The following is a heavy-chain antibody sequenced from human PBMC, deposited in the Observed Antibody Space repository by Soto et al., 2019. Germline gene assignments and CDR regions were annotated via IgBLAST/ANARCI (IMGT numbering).Heavy chain of an antibody. Sequence: QVQLVESGGGVVQPGRSLRLSCAASGFTFNNYGMHWVRQAPGKGLEWVAVIWNDGNGYYYANSVKGRFTISRDNSKNTRDLQMSSRRAEDTAVYYCARRQISPPTRGAASARGGMDVWGQGTTVTVSS. CDR1: GFTFNNYG. D-gene: IGHD6-13*01. J-gene: IGHJ6*02. V-gene: IGHV3-33*01. CDR2: IWNDGNGY. CDR3: ARRQISPPTRGAASARGGMDV.